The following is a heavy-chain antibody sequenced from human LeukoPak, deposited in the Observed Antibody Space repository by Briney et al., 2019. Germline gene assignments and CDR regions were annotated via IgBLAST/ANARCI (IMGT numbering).Heavy chain of an antibody. CDR1: GFTFTSSA. V-gene: IGHV1-58*01. CDR3: AAGWVTAATDAFDI. D-gene: IGHD2-2*01. CDR2: IVVGSGNT. Sequence: GASVKVSCTASGFTFTSSAVQWVRQASGQRLEWIGWIVVGSGNTTYAQKFQERVTITRDMSTSTAYMELSSLRSEDTAVYYCAAGWVTAATDAFDIWGQGTMVTVSS. J-gene: IGHJ3*02.